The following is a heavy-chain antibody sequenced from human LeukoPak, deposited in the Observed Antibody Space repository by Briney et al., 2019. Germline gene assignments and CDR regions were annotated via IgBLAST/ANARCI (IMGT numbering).Heavy chain of an antibody. CDR1: GFTFSSYA. V-gene: IGHV3-30-3*01. CDR3: ARGAWTAYYLDY. J-gene: IGHJ4*02. CDR2: ISYDGSNK. D-gene: IGHD3/OR15-3a*01. Sequence: PGGSLRLSCAASGFTFSSYAMHWVRQAPGKGLEWVAVISYDGSNKYYADSVKGRFTISRDNAQNTLYLQMNSLRAEDTAVYYCARGAWTAYYLDYWGQGTLVTVSS.